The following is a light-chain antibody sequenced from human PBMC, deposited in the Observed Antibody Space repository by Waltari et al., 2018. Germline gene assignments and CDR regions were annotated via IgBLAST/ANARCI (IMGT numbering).Light chain of an antibody. Sequence: DIQMTQSPSSLSASVGDRVTITCQASQDITNYLNWYQQKPGKAPKRLVSDASNLQGGVPSRFSGSGSGTDFTFTISSLQPEDAATYYCQHYDNIPFTFGPGTKVHV. CDR3: QHYDNIPFT. J-gene: IGKJ3*01. V-gene: IGKV1-33*01. CDR1: QDITNY. CDR2: DAS.